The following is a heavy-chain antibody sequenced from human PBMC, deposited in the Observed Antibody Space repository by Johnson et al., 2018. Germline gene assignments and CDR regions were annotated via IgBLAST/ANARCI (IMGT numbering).Heavy chain of an antibody. V-gene: IGHV3-9*01. Sequence: QLVQSGGGLVQPGGSLRLSCGASGFTFDDYAMHWVRQAPGTGLEWVSGISGNSGTIGYADSVKGRFTISRDNAKNSLYLQMNSLRAEETALYYCAKDAGYGPYYYDGSGYGRAGYFHHWGQGTLVIVSS. CDR2: ISGNSGTI. J-gene: IGHJ1*01. CDR3: AKDAGYGPYYYDGSGYGRAGYFHH. D-gene: IGHD3-22*01. CDR1: GFTFDDYA.